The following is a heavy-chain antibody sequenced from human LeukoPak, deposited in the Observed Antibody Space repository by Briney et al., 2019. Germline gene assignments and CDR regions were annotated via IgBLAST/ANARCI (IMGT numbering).Heavy chain of an antibody. J-gene: IGHJ5*02. CDR3: ARVVVVAGRFDP. D-gene: IGHD2-15*01. CDR1: GGSFSGYY. Sequence: PSETLSLTCAVYGGSFSGYYWSWIRQPAGKGLEWIGRIYTSGSTNYNPSLKSRVTMSVDTSKNQFSLKLSSVTAADTAVYYCARVVVVAGRFDPWGQGTLVTVSS. V-gene: IGHV4-59*10. CDR2: IYTSGST.